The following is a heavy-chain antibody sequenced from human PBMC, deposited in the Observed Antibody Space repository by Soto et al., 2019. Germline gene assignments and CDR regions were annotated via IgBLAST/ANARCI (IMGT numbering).Heavy chain of an antibody. J-gene: IGHJ3*02. CDR2: ISAYNGDT. D-gene: IGHD3-10*01. CDR1: AYTFTSYS. CDR3: ARDRRQYFGSGSYYTHDAFDM. Sequence: ASVKVSCKASAYTFTSYSINWVRQAPGQGLEWMGWISAYNGDTNYAQNFQGRVTMTTDTSTSTAYMELRSLRSDDTAIYYCARDRRQYFGSGSYYTHDAFDMWGQGTMVTVSS. V-gene: IGHV1-18*01.